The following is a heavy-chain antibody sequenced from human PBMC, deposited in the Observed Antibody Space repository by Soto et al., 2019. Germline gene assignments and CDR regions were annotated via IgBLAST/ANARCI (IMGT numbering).Heavy chain of an antibody. CDR1: GFTFSSYG. J-gene: IGHJ4*02. V-gene: IGHV3-30*03. CDR2: ISYDGSNK. CDR3: TGFGELGYFDY. D-gene: IGHD3-10*01. Sequence: QVQLVESGGGVVQPGRSLRLSCAASGFTFSSYGMHWVRQAPGKGLEWVAVISYDGSNKYYADSVKGRFTISRDNSKNTLYLQMNSLRAEDTAVYYCTGFGELGYFDYWGQGTLVTVSS.